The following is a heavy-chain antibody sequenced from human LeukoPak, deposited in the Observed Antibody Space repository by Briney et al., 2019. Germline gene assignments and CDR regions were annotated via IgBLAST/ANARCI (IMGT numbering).Heavy chain of an antibody. J-gene: IGHJ5*01. CDR3: VRGGEIGFDS. V-gene: IGHV3-13*04. CDR1: GFTFSRFD. Sequence: GGSLRLSCAASGFTFSRFDMHWVRQATGKGLEWISSIGTVGDTYYIGSVKGRFTISRENAKSSLYLQMNSLRVGDTAVYYCVRGGEIGFDSWGQGTLVTVSS. D-gene: IGHD3-16*01. CDR2: IGTVGDT.